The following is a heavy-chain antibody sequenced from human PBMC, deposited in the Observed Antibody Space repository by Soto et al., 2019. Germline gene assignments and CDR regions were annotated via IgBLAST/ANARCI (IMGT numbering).Heavy chain of an antibody. Sequence: QVQLQESGPGLVKPSGTLSLTCAVSGGSISSSNWWSWVRQPPGKELEWIGEIYHSGSTNYNPSLKSRVTISVDKSKNQFSLKLSSVTAADTAVYYSARDLFHYYDSSGYYVFDYWGQGTLVTVSS. CDR1: GGSISSSNW. CDR2: IYHSGST. V-gene: IGHV4-4*02. D-gene: IGHD3-22*01. CDR3: ARDLFHYYDSSGYYVFDY. J-gene: IGHJ4*02.